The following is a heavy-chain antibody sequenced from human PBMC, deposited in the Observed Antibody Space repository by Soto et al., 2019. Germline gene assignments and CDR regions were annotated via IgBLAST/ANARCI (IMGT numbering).Heavy chain of an antibody. CDR2: IINSGGRT. J-gene: IGHJ4*02. V-gene: IGHV3-23*01. CDR3: AKDKTLLITLFDY. D-gene: IGHD3-22*01. CDR1: GFTFSSYA. Sequence: GGSLRLSCAASGFTFSSYAMSWVRQAPGKGLEWVSGIINSGGRTYYADSVKGRFTISRDNSKNTLYLQLNSLRAEDTAVYYCAKDKTLLITLFDYWGQGILVTVSS.